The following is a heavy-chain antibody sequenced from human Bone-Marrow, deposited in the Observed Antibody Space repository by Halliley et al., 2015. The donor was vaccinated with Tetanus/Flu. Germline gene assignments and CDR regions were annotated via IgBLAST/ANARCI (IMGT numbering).Heavy chain of an antibody. CDR3: AGGGVRFLEWAFDP. Sequence: EWIGKIYDSGNTNYNPFLKSRVPISIDTSKNQVSLNLSSVTAADTAVYYCAGGGVRFLEWAFDPWGRGTLVTVSS. J-gene: IGHJ5*02. D-gene: IGHD3-3*01. V-gene: IGHV4-59*09. CDR2: IYDSGNT.